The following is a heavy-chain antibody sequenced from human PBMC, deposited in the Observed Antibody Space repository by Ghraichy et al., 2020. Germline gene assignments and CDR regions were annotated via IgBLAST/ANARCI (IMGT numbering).Heavy chain of an antibody. CDR3: VRFADISGYYVRGRDAFDI. D-gene: IGHD3-22*01. Sequence: SQTLSLTCTVSGGSISSSAYCWGWIRQSPGTGLEWIGSIEYGGHTNYNLSLRSRLTISADTSKNQVSLKLTSVTAADTAVYYCVRFADISGYYVRGRDAFDIWGQGTMVTVSS. V-gene: IGHV4-39*01. CDR1: GGSISSSAYC. CDR2: IEYGGHT. J-gene: IGHJ3*02.